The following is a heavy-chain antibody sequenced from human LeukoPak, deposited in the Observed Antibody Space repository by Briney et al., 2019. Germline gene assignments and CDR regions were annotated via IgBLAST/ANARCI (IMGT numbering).Heavy chain of an antibody. CDR1: GFTFSSYA. CDR3: ANLPIRGSGSYYTDY. V-gene: IGHV3-23*01. D-gene: IGHD3-10*01. J-gene: IGHJ4*02. Sequence: GGSLRLSCAASGFTFSSYAMSWVRQAPGKGLEWVSAISGSGGSTYYADSVKGRFTISRDNSKNTLYLQMNSLRAEDTAVYYCANLPIRGSGSYYTDYWGQGTLVTVSS. CDR2: ISGSGGST.